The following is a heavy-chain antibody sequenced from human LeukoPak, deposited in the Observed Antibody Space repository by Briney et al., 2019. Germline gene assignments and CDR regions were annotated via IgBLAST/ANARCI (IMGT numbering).Heavy chain of an antibody. CDR2: IKQDGSEK. CDR1: GFTFSSYW. CDR3: AKDTGDYGDYFFFY. J-gene: IGHJ4*02. V-gene: IGHV3-7*01. Sequence: WGSLRLSCAASGFTFSSYWMSWVRQAPGKGLEWVANIKQDGSEKYYVDSVKGRFTISRDNAKNSLYLQMNSLRAEDTAVYYCAKDTGDYGDYFFFYWGQGTLVTVSS. D-gene: IGHD4-17*01.